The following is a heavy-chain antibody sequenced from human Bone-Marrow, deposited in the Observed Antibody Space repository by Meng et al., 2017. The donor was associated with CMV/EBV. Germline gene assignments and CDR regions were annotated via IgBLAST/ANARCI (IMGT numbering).Heavy chain of an antibody. V-gene: IGHV3-33*06. Sequence: GESLKISCAASGFTFSSYGMHWVRQAPGKGLEWVAVIWYDGSNKYYADSVKGRFTISRDNSKNTLYLQMNSLRAEDTAVYYCAKDPLGVPVANNWFDPWGQGTLVTVSS. CDR1: GFTFSSYG. CDR2: IWYDGSNK. CDR3: AKDPLGVPVANNWFDP. J-gene: IGHJ5*02. D-gene: IGHD2-2*01.